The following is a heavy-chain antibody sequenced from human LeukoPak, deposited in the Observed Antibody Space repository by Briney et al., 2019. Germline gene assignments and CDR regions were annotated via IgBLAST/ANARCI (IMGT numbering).Heavy chain of an antibody. J-gene: IGHJ4*02. D-gene: IGHD1-26*01. CDR3: ASRDGSYGY. V-gene: IGHV3-7*01. Sequence: GESLRLSCAASGFTFSSYWMTWVRQAPGKGLEWVANIRQDGSEKYYVDSVKGRFTISRDNAKNSLYLQMNSLRAEDTAVHYCASRDGSYGYWGQGTLVTVSS. CDR1: GFTFSSYW. CDR2: IRQDGSEK.